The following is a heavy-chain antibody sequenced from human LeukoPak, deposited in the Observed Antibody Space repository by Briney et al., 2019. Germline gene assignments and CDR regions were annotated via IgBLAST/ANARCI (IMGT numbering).Heavy chain of an antibody. CDR1: GGSFSGYY. CDR2: INHSGST. CDR3: ARQGPGYGSGSYYY. V-gene: IGHV4-34*01. D-gene: IGHD3-10*01. Sequence: SETLSLTCAVYGGSFSGYYWSWIRQPPGKGLEWIGEINHSGSTNYNPSLKSRVTISVDTSKNQFSLKLSSVTAADTAVYYCARQGPGYGSGSYYYWGQGTLVTVPS. J-gene: IGHJ4*02.